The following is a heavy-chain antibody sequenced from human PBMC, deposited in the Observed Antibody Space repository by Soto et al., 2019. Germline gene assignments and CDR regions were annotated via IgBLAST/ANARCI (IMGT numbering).Heavy chain of an antibody. V-gene: IGHV3-30-3*02. J-gene: IGHJ4*02. CDR1: GFTFTSYA. D-gene: IGHD6-19*01. CDR2: ISNDGSNY. CDR3: AKSPPAVAGYFDY. Sequence: GGSLRLSCAASGFTFTSYAMHWVRQAPGKGLEWVAVISNDGSNYYYADSVRGRFTISRDNTKNTLFLQMSSLRAEDTAVYYCAKSPPAVAGYFDYWGQGTLVTVSS.